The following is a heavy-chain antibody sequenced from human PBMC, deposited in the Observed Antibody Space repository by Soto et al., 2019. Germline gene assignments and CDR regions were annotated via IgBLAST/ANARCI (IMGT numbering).Heavy chain of an antibody. D-gene: IGHD3-16*02. CDR1: GGSFSGYY. J-gene: IGHJ4*02. V-gene: IGHV4-34*01. CDR2: INHSGST. Sequence: SETLSLTCAVYGGSFSGYYWSWIRQPPGKGLEWIGEINHSGSTNYNPSLKSRVTISVDTSKNQFSLKLSSVTAADTAVYYCARGGYDYIWGSYRRRNFDYWGQGTLVTVSS. CDR3: ARGGYDYIWGSYRRRNFDY.